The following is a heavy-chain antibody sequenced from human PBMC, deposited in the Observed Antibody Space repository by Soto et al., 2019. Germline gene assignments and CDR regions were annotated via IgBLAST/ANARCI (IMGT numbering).Heavy chain of an antibody. Sequence: GGSLRLSCAASGFTFSSYSMNWVRQAPGKGLEWVSSISSSSSYIYYADSVKGRFTISRDNAKNSLYLQMNSLRAEDTAVYYCARDGLRDWAVVVPAAMDVWGQGTTVTVSS. J-gene: IGHJ6*02. CDR3: ARDGLRDWAVVVPAAMDV. D-gene: IGHD2-2*01. CDR2: ISSSSSYI. CDR1: GFTFSSYS. V-gene: IGHV3-21*01.